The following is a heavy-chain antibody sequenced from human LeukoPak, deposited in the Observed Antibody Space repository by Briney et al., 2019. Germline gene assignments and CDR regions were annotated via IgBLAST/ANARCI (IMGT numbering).Heavy chain of an antibody. CDR2: LYHRGRT. CDR3: AREVYCGGDCYSHYFDY. D-gene: IGHD2-21*01. V-gene: IGHV4-38-2*01. J-gene: IGHJ4*02. CDR1: GYSVSSGYY. Sequence: SESLSLTCAVSGYSVSSGYYWGGIRQPPGKGREWVGSLYHRGRTNYNPSLKSRVTTSVDTSKHQCSRQLGSVTAADTPVYYCAREVYCGGDCYSHYFDYWGQGTLVTVSS.